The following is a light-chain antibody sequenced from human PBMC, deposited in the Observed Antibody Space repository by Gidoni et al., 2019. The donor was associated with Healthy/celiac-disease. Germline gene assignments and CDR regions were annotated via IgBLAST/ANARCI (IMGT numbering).Light chain of an antibody. CDR1: QSISSY. V-gene: IGKV1-39*01. CDR3: QQSYSTPWT. Sequence: DIQLTHSPSSLSASVGDRVTITCRASQSISSYLNWYQQKPGKAPKLLIYAASSLQSGVPSSFSGSGSGTEFTLTISSLQPEDFATYYWQQSYSTPWTFGQGTKVEIK. CDR2: AAS. J-gene: IGKJ1*01.